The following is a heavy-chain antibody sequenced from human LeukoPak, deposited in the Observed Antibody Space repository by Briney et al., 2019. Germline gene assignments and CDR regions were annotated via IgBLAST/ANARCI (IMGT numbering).Heavy chain of an antibody. V-gene: IGHV3-21*01. CDR3: ARDDGEYSYGSDY. CDR2: ISSSSSYI. CDR1: GFTISSYS. J-gene: IGHJ4*02. D-gene: IGHD5-18*01. Sequence: GGSLRLSCAASGFTISSYSMNWVRQAPGKGLEWVSSISSSSSYIYYADSVKGRFTISRDNAKNSLYLQMNSLRAEDTAVYYCARDDGEYSYGSDYWGQGTLVTVSS.